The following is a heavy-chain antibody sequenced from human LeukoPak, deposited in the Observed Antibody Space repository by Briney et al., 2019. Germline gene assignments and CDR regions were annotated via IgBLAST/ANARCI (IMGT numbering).Heavy chain of an antibody. CDR1: GGSISGYY. V-gene: IGHV4-59*12. J-gene: IGHJ3*02. D-gene: IGHD2-21*02. CDR2: ISYSGST. CDR3: ARDLVVVTAIRHDAFDI. Sequence: SETLSLTCTVSGGSISGYYWSWIRQPPGKGLEWVGYISYSGSTNYNPSLKSRVTISVDTSKNQFSLKLSSVTAADTAVYYCARDLVVVTAIRHDAFDIWGQGTMVTVSS.